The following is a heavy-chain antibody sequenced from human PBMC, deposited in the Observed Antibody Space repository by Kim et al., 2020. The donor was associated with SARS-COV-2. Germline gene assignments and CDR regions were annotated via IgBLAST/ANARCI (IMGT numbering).Heavy chain of an antibody. D-gene: IGHD3-10*01. J-gene: IGHJ4*02. Sequence: GGSLRLSCAASGFTFSSSWMSWVRQAPGKGLEWVANIKQDGSEKYYVDSVKGRFTISRDNAKNSLNLQMNSLRAEDTAVYYCARDQLLLWFGELGFDYWGQGTLVTVSS. CDR3: ARDQLLLWFGELGFDY. CDR1: GFTFSSSW. CDR2: IKQDGSEK. V-gene: IGHV3-7*01.